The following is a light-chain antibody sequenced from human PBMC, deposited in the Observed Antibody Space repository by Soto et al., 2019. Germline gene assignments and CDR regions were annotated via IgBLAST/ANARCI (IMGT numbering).Light chain of an antibody. Sequence: QSALTQPASVSGSPGQSITISCTGTNSDVGIYNYVSWYQQHPGKAPKILLYGVYIRPSGVSNRFSGSKSGNTASLTISGLQAEDEAHYYCSSHSRATLVVFDGGTKVTVL. CDR2: GVY. CDR3: SSHSRATLVV. J-gene: IGLJ3*02. CDR1: NSDVGIYNY. V-gene: IGLV2-14*01.